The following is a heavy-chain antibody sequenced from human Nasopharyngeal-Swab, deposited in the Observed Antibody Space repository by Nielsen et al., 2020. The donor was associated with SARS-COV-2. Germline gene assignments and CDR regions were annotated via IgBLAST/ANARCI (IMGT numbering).Heavy chain of an antibody. CDR3: ARGGVGAVGGALDY. D-gene: IGHD1-26*01. CDR1: GYTFTSYA. V-gene: IGHV1-8*02. J-gene: IGHJ4*02. Sequence: ASVKVSCKASGYTFTSYAMNWVRQAPGQGLEWMGWMNPNSGNTGYAQKFQGRVTMTRNTSIRTAYMELSSLRSEDTAVYYCARGGVGAVGGALDYWGQGTQVTVSS. CDR2: MNPNSGNT.